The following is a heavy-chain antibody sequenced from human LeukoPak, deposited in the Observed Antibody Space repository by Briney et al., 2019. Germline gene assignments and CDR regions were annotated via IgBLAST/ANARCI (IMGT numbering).Heavy chain of an antibody. D-gene: IGHD3-3*01. CDR1: GFNISDFW. CDR3: ARERQNKDFWSGGDY. Sequence: GGSLRLSCAASGFNISDFWMTWVRQAPGKGLEWVANIKQDGSEKYYVDSVKGRFTISRDNPKNSLYLQMNTLRPEDTAVYYCARERQNKDFWSGGDYWGQGTLVTVSS. V-gene: IGHV3-7*01. J-gene: IGHJ4*02. CDR2: IKQDGSEK.